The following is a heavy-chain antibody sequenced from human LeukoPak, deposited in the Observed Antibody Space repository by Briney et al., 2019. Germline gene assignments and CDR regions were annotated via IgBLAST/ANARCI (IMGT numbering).Heavy chain of an antibody. Sequence: GESLKISCKGSGYRFANYWIGWVRQMPGKGLEWMGIIYPGDSDTRYSPSFQGQVTISADKSISTAYLQWSSLKASDTAMYYCASAFCSRTTCYFDHWGQGTLVTVSS. CDR3: ASAFCSRTTCYFDH. CDR2: IYPGDSDT. J-gene: IGHJ4*02. V-gene: IGHV5-51*01. CDR1: GYRFANYW. D-gene: IGHD2-2*01.